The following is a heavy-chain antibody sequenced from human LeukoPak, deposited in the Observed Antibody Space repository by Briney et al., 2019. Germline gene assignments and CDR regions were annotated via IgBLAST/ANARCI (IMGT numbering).Heavy chain of an antibody. D-gene: IGHD3-10*01. CDR1: GYTFSRYG. J-gene: IGHJ6*03. Sequence: ASVKVSCKGSGYTFSRYGINWVRPPPGQGRDGMGCISAYNGNTNYAQKLQGRVTMTTDTSTSTAYMELRSLRADDTAVYYCARWWRYGSGSYYYYYYMDVWGKGTTVTVSS. CDR3: ARWWRYGSGSYYYYYYMDV. CDR2: ISAYNGNT. V-gene: IGHV1-18*01.